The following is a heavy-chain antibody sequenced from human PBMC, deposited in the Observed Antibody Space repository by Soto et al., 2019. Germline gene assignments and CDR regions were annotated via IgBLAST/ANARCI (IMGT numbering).Heavy chain of an antibody. CDR2: ISGSGGST. CDR1: GFTFSSYA. J-gene: IGHJ4*02. D-gene: IGHD5-18*01. CDR3: AKLIVVDTAMVLPFDY. V-gene: IGHV3-23*01. Sequence: GGSLRLSCAASGFTFSSYAMSWVRQAPGKGLEWVSAISGSGGSTYYADSVKGRFTISRDNSKNTLYLQMNSLRAEDTAVYYCAKLIVVDTAMVLPFDYWGQGTLVTVSS.